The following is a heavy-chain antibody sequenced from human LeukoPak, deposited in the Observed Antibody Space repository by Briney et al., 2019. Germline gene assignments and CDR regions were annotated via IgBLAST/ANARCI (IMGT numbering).Heavy chain of an antibody. D-gene: IGHD2-2*01. CDR3: ARLVPAAHYYYYMDV. CDR1: GGSISSYY. CDR2: IYTSGST. J-gene: IGHJ6*03. V-gene: IGHV4-4*07. Sequence: SETLSLTCTVSGGSISSYYWSWIRQPAGKGLEWIGRIYTSGSTNYNPSLKSRVTMSVDTSKNQFSLKLSSVTAADTAVYYCARLVPAAHYYYYMDVWGKGTTVTVSS.